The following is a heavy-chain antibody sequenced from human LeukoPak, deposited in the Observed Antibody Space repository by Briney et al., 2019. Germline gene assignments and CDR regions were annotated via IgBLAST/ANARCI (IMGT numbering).Heavy chain of an antibody. J-gene: IGHJ4*02. Sequence: GGSLRVSCAASGFTFSDYSMNWVRQAPGKGLEWISYIGIDSGNTNYADSVKGRFTISGDKAKNSLYLQMNSLRVEDTAVYYCARDYKYAFDNWGQGTLVTVSS. D-gene: IGHD5-24*01. V-gene: IGHV3-48*01. CDR2: IGIDSGNT. CDR3: ARDYKYAFDN. CDR1: GFTFSDYS.